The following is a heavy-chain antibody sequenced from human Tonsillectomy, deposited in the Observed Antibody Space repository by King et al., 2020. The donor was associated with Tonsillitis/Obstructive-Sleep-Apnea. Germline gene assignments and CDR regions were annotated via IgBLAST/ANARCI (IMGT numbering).Heavy chain of an antibody. CDR2: ISYDGSNK. CDR3: TNPDY. V-gene: IGHV3-30*18. J-gene: IGHJ4*02. Sequence: QLVQSGGGVVQPGRSLRLSCAASGFTFSSYGMHWVRQAPGKGLEWVAVISYDGSNKYYADSVKGRFTISRDNSKNTRYLQMNSLRAEDTAVYYCTNPDYWGQGTLVTVSS. CDR1: GFTFSSYG.